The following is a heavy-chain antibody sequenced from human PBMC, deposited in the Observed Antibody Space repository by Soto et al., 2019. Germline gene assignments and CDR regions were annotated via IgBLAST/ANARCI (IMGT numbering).Heavy chain of an antibody. CDR1: GFTFSSYS. D-gene: IGHD2-2*01. J-gene: IGHJ4*02. CDR3: ARSLAVPTATKIDS. Sequence: GSLRLSCAASGFTFSSYSMNWVRQAPGKGLEWVSSISSSSSYIYYADSVKGRFTISRDNAKNSLYLQMNSLRAEDTAVYYCARSLAVPTATKIDSGGQGTLVTVSS. V-gene: IGHV3-21*01. CDR2: ISSSSSYI.